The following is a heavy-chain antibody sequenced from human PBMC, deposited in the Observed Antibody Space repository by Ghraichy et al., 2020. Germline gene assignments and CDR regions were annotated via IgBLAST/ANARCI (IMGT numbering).Heavy chain of an antibody. CDR3: AKDPRVYCSGGSCYLDY. J-gene: IGHJ4*02. V-gene: IGHV3-23*01. CDR2: LSGSGDTT. Sequence: LSLTCAASGFTFSSHAMSWVRQAPGKGLEWVSALSGSGDTTYYADSVKGRFTISRDNSKNTLYLQMNSLRAEDTAIYYCAKDPRVYCSGGSCYLDYWGQGTLVTVSS. D-gene: IGHD2-15*01. CDR1: GFTFSSHA.